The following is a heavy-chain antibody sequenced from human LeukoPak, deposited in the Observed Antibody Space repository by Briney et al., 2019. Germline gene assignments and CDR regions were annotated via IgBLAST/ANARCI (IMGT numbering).Heavy chain of an antibody. CDR1: GFTFSNYE. V-gene: IGHV3-48*03. J-gene: IGHJ4*02. CDR3: ARVHYYDSSGFDY. CDR2: ISSSGSAI. D-gene: IGHD3-22*01. Sequence: GGSLRLSCAASGFTFSNYEMNWVRQAPGKGLEWVSYISSSGSAIYYAHSVKGRFTISRDNAKNSLYLQMNSLRAKDTAVYYCARVHYYDSSGFDYWGQGTLVTVSS.